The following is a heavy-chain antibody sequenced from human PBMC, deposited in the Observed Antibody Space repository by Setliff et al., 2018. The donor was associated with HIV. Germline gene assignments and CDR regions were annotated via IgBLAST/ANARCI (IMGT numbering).Heavy chain of an antibody. CDR2: IYYSGST. V-gene: IGHV4-59*08. J-gene: IGHJ4*02. CDR1: GGSISSHY. D-gene: IGHD3-16*01. CDR3: VHSLLGAPMVDY. Sequence: SETLSLTCTVSGGSISSHYWSWIRQPPGKGLEWIGSIYYSGSTNYNPSLKSRVTISVDTSKNQFSLKLNSVTAADTAMYYCVHSLLGAPMVDYWGQGTLVTVSS.